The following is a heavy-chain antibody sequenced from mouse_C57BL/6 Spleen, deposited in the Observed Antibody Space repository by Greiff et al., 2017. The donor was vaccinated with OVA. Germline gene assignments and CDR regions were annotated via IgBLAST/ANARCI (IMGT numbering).Heavy chain of an antibody. CDR2: INPYNGGT. D-gene: IGHD1-1*01. V-gene: IGHV1-19*01. CDR1: GYTFTDYY. J-gene: IGHJ2*01. Sequence: VQLQQSGPVLVKPGASVKKSCKASGYTFTDYYMNWVKQSHGKSLEWIGVINPYNGGTSYNQKFKGKATLTVDKSSSTAYMELNSLTSEDSAVYYCARATVVARDYWGQGTTLTVSS. CDR3: ARATVVARDY.